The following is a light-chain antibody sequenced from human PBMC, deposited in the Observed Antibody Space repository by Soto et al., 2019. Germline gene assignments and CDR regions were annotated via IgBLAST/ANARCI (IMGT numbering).Light chain of an antibody. CDR1: QSVSSY. J-gene: IGKJ4*01. Sequence: EIVLTQSPATLSLSPGERATLSCRASQSVSSYLAWYQQKPGQAPRLLIYDAFYRAAGVPARFSGVGSGTDFTLTISSLEPEDFAFYYCQQRKNWPLTFGGGTRVEI. CDR3: QQRKNWPLT. CDR2: DAF. V-gene: IGKV3-11*01.